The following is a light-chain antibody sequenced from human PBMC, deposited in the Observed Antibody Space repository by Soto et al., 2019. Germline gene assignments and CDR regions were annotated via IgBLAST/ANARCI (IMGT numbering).Light chain of an antibody. CDR1: SSNIGNNY. J-gene: IGLJ2*01. Sequence: QSVLTQPPSVSAAPGQKVTISCSRSSSNIGNNYVSWYQQLPGTAPKLLIYDTIRRPSGIPDRFSGSKSGTSATLDITGLQTGDEADYYCGMWDSSLRLVVFGGGTKVTVL. CDR2: DTI. CDR3: GMWDSSLRLVV. V-gene: IGLV1-51*01.